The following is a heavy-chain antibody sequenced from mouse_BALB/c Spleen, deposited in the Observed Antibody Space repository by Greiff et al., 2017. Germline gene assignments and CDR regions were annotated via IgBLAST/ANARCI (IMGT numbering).Heavy chain of an antibody. Sequence: EVKLMESGGGLVQPGGSRKLSCAASGFTFSSFGMHWVRQAPEKGLEWVAYISSGSSTIYYADTVKGRFTISRDNPKNTLFLQMTSLRSEDTAMYYCARSSYYGSRSYYFDYWGQGTTLTVSS. CDR3: ARSSYYGSRSYYFDY. CDR2: ISSGSSTI. D-gene: IGHD1-1*01. CDR1: GFTFSSFG. J-gene: IGHJ2*01. V-gene: IGHV5-17*02.